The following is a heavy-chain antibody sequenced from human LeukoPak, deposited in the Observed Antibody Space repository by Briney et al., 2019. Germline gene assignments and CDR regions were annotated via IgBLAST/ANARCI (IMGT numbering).Heavy chain of an antibody. J-gene: IGHJ3*02. D-gene: IGHD3-10*01. CDR2: IKQEGSEK. V-gene: IGHV3-7*01. CDR1: GFTVSSYW. Sequence: GGSLRLAWAAAGFTVSSYWMSWVRQAPGKLLEWVGNIKQEGSEKYYVDSVTGRFTISRDNAKNSLYLQMNSLRAEETAVYYCACDRGAFDIWGQGTMVTVSS. CDR3: ACDRGAFDI.